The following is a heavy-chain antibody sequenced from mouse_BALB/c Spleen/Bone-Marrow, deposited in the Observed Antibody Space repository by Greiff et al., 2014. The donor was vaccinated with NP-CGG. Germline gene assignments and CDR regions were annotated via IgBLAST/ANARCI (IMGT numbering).Heavy chain of an antibody. CDR3: TRSNYGYRYFDV. CDR1: GYSFTRDY. Sequence: QVQLKESGAELVKPGGSGKLSCQASGYSFTRDYMYWGEQRPGQGLEWIGEINPSNGGTNFNEKFKSKATLTVDKSSSTAYMQFSSLTSEDSAVYYCTRSNYGYRYFDVWGAGTTVTVSS. D-gene: IGHD1-1*01. J-gene: IGHJ1*01. CDR2: INPSNGGT. V-gene: IGHV1S81*02.